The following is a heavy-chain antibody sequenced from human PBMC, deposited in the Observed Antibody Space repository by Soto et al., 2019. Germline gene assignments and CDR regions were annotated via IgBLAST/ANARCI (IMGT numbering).Heavy chain of an antibody. D-gene: IGHD1-26*01. CDR1: GFTFSSYA. V-gene: IGHV3-23*01. J-gene: IGHJ6*02. Sequence: HPGGSLRLSCVASGFTFSSYAMSWVRQAPGKGLEWVSSISSSGGTTDYADSVKGRFTISRDNSKNTLYLQMNSLRAEDTAVYYCAKDRPPANSGGHYFYYYYYYGMDVWGQGTTVTVSS. CDR3: AKDRPPANSGGHYFYYYYYYGMDV. CDR2: ISSSGGTT.